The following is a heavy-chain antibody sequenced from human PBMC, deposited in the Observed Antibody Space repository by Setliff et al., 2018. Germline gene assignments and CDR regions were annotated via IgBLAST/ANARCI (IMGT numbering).Heavy chain of an antibody. CDR2: INAGNGNT. J-gene: IGHJ5*02. CDR1: GYTFTSYA. Sequence: GASVKVSCKASGYTFTSYAMHWVRQAPGQRLEWMGWINAGNGNTKYSQKFQGRVTITRDTSASTAYMELSSLRSEDTAVYYCARGARIVGATPLPVNWFDPWGQGTLVTVSS. V-gene: IGHV1-3*01. CDR3: ARGARIVGATPLPVNWFDP. D-gene: IGHD1-26*01.